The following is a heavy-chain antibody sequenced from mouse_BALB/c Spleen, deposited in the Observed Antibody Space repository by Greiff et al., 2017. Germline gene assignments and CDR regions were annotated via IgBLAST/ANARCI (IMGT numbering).Heavy chain of an antibody. D-gene: IGHD4-1*01. CDR2: IRLKSDNYAT. CDR3: TAGTWYFDV. J-gene: IGHJ1*01. Sequence: EVKVEESGGGLVQPGGSMKLSCVASGFTFSSYWMSWVRQSPEKGLEWVAEIRLKSDNYATHYAESVKGKFTISRDDSKSRLYLQMNSLRAEDTGIYYCTAGTWYFDVWGAGTTVTVSS. V-gene: IGHV6-3*01. CDR1: GFTFSSYW.